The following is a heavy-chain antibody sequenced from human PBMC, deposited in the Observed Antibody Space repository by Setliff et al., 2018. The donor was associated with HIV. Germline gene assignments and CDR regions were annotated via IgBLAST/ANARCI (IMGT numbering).Heavy chain of an antibody. CDR1: GYIFISYG. Sequence: RASVKVSCKASGYIFISYGFSWVRQAPGQGLEWMGWISAYNGNTNYAQKLQGRLTMTTDTSTSTVYMELRSLRSDDTAVYYCARDRAEYDYVWGSYRLDYWGQGTLVTVSS. J-gene: IGHJ4*02. D-gene: IGHD3-16*01. V-gene: IGHV1-18*01. CDR3: ARDRAEYDYVWGSYRLDY. CDR2: ISAYNGNT.